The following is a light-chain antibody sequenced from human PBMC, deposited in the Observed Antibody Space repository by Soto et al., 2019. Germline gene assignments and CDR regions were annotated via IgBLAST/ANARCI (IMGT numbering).Light chain of an antibody. J-gene: IGKJ1*01. CDR1: QSVSSN. V-gene: IGKV3-15*01. CDR2: GAS. Sequence: EIVMTQSPATLSVSPGERATLSCRASQSVSSNLAWYQQKPGQAPRLLIYGASTRATGIPARFSGSGSGTEFTLSISSMQTADLAVYYCQQYNYWPPTFGQGTKVEIK. CDR3: QQYNYWPPT.